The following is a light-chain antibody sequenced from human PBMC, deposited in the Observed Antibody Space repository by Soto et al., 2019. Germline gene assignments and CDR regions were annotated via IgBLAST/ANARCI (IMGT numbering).Light chain of an antibody. CDR1: QSVSSY. CDR2: DAS. V-gene: IGKV3-11*01. J-gene: IGKJ4*01. Sequence: EIVLTQSPATLSLSPGERATLSCRASQSVSSYLAWYQQKPGQAPRLLIYDASNRATGIPARFSGSGSGTDFTLTISRLEPEAFAVDYCQQRSNWLLTCEGRTKMEIK. CDR3: QQRSNWLLT.